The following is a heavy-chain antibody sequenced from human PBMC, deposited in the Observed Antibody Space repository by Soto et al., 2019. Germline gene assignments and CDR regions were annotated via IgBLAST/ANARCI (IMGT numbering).Heavy chain of an antibody. J-gene: IGHJ3*02. CDR3: ARGPLEKLETCSIAFDI. Sequence: ASVKVSCQASGGTFSSYAISWVGQAPGQGLEWMGGIIPIFGTANYAQKFQGRVTITADESTSTAYMELSSLRSEDTAVYYCARGPLEKLETCSIAFDIWGQGTMVTVS. V-gene: IGHV1-69*13. D-gene: IGHD1-1*01. CDR2: IIPIFGTA. CDR1: GGTFSSYA.